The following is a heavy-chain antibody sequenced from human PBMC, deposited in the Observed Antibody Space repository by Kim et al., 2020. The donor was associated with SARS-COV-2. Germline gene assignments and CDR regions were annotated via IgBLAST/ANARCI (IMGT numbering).Heavy chain of an antibody. V-gene: IGHV3-48*02. Sequence: ADSVKGRFTISRDNAKTSLYLQMNGLRDGDTAVYYCARDDDILTGGAFDIWGQGTMVTVSS. J-gene: IGHJ3*02. CDR3: ARDDDILTGGAFDI. D-gene: IGHD3-9*01.